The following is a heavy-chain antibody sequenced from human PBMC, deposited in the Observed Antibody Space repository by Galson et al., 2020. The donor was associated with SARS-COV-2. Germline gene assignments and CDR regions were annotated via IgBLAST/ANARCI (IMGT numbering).Heavy chain of an antibody. CDR1: GYTFTGYY. J-gene: IGHJ4*02. CDR3: ARSPRDHEGGLDY. Sequence: ASVKVSCKASGYTFTGYYMHWVRQAPGQGLEWMGWINPNSGGTNYAQKFQGRVTMTRDTSISTAYMELSRLRSDDTAVYYCARSPRDHEGGLDYWGQGTLVTVSS. D-gene: IGHD3-16*01. CDR2: INPNSGGT. V-gene: IGHV1-2*02.